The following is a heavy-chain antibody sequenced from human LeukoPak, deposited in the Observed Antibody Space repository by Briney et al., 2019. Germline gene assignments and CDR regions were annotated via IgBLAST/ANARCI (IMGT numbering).Heavy chain of an antibody. CDR3: ARSPSSTVTLNY. Sequence: SETLSLTCTVSGGSISSGDYYCSWIRQPPGKGLEWIGYIYYSGSTYYNPSLKSRVTISVDTSKNQFSLKLSSVTAADTAVYYCARSPSSTVTLNYWGQGTLVTVSS. J-gene: IGHJ4*02. CDR1: GGSISSGDYY. CDR2: IYYSGST. D-gene: IGHD4-11*01. V-gene: IGHV4-30-4*08.